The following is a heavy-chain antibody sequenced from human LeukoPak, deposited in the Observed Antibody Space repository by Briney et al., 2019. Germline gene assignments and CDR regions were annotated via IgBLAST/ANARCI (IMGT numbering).Heavy chain of an antibody. Sequence: GRSLRLTCAASGFTFSSYGMHWVRQAPGKGLEWVAVISYDGSNKYYADSVKGRFTISRDNSKNTLYLQMNSLRAEDTAVYYCAKDGGGSGYNWGQGTLVTVSS. J-gene: IGHJ4*02. CDR2: ISYDGSNK. CDR3: AKDGGGSGYN. V-gene: IGHV3-30*18. D-gene: IGHD3-22*01. CDR1: GFTFSSYG.